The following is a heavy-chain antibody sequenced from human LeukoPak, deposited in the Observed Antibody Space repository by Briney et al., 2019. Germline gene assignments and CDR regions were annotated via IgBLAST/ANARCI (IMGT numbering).Heavy chain of an antibody. CDR3: ARGVLGYCSSTSCYCWFDP. Sequence: PSETLSLTCAVSGGSISSSNWWSWVRQPPGKGLEWIGEIYHSGSTNYNPSLKSRVTISVDTSKNQFSLKLSSVTAADTAVYYCARGVLGYCSSTSCYCWFDPWGQGTLVTVSS. V-gene: IGHV4-4*02. D-gene: IGHD2-2*01. CDR1: GGSISSSNW. J-gene: IGHJ5*02. CDR2: IYHSGST.